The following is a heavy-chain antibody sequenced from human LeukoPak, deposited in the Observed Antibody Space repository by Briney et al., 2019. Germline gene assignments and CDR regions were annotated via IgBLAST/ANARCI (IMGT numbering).Heavy chain of an antibody. CDR3: AREYCSSTSCYPMDY. D-gene: IGHD2-2*01. V-gene: IGHV3-48*03. CDR2: ISSGSTI. J-gene: IGHJ4*02. CDR1: GFTFSSYE. Sequence: GGSLRLSCAASGFTFSSYEMNWVRQAPGKGLEWVSYISSGSTIYYADSVKGRFTISRDNAKNSLYLQMNRLRAKDTAVYYCAREYCSSTSCYPMDYWGQGTLVTVSS.